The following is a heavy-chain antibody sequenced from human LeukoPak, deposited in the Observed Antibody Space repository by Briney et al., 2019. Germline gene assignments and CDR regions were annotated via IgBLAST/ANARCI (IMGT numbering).Heavy chain of an antibody. D-gene: IGHD5-12*01. CDR1: GFTFDDYG. V-gene: IGHV3-20*04. CDR2: INWNGGST. Sequence: PGGSLRLSCAASGFTFDDYGMSWVRQAPGKGLEWVSGINWNGGSTGYADSVKGRFTISRDNAKNSLYLQMNSLRAEDTAVYYCAKDQDIVGYFDYWGQGTLVTVSS. J-gene: IGHJ4*02. CDR3: AKDQDIVGYFDY.